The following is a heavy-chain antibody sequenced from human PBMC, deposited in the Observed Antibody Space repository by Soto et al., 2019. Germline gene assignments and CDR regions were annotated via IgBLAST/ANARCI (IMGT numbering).Heavy chain of an antibody. CDR3: ARVAEMGTVTKGYYYYVDV. CDR2: IIPMLGVA. V-gene: IGHV1-69*04. J-gene: IGHJ6*03. D-gene: IGHD4-17*01. Sequence: QVQLVQSGAEVKKPGSSVKVSCKASGDTFRNHTITWVRQAPGQALEWMGRIIPMLGVANYAQNFQGRVTITADKSPSTAHRALSSLRSADTAVYYWARVAEMGTVTKGYYYYVDVWGKGTTFTVSS. CDR1: GDTFRNHT.